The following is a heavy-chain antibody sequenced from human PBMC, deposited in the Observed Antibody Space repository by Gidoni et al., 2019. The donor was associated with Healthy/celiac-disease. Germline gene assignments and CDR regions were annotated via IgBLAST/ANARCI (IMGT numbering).Heavy chain of an antibody. D-gene: IGHD1-1*01. CDR1: GFSLSTSGMC. CDR3: ARTISDNDLPEGIYYYYGMDV. Sequence: QVTLRESGPALVKPTQTLTLTCTFSGFSLSTSGMCVSWIRQPPGKALEWLALIDWDDDKYYSTSLKTRLTISKDTSKNQVVLTMTNMDPVDTATYYCARTISDNDLPEGIYYYYGMDVWGQGTTVTVSS. CDR2: IDWDDDK. V-gene: IGHV2-70*01. J-gene: IGHJ6*02.